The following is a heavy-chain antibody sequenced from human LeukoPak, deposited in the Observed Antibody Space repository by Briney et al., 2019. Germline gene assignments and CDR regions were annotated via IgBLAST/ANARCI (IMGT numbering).Heavy chain of an antibody. CDR3: ARDVLLGDLLYGMDV. V-gene: IGHV4-31*03. J-gene: IGHJ6*02. D-gene: IGHD2-21*02. Sequence: PSETLSLTCTVSGGSISSGGYYWSWIRQHPGKGLEWIGYIYYSGSTYYNPSLKSRVTISVDTSKNQFSLKLSSVTAADTAVYYCARDVLLGDLLYGMDVWGQGTTVTVSS. CDR2: IYYSGST. CDR1: GGSISSGGYY.